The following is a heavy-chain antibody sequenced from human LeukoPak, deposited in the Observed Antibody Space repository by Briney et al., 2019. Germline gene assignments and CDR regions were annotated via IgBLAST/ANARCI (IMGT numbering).Heavy chain of an antibody. CDR1: GYTFTGYY. CDR2: INPSSGDT. CDR3: ARDIRHAFDI. J-gene: IGHJ3*02. V-gene: IGHV1-2*02. Sequence: ASVKVSCKASGYTFTGYYLHWVRQAPGQGLEWMGWINPSSGDTKYAQKFQGRVTMTTETSISTAYMELNSLRSDDTAVYSCARDIRHAFDIWGQGTMVVVSS.